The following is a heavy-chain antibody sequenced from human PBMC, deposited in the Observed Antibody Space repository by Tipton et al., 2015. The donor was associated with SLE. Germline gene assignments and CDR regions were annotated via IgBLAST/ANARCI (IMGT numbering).Heavy chain of an antibody. CDR1: GGSIRSSNW. CDR3: ARLISAYDCNFDY. D-gene: IGHD5-12*01. J-gene: IGHJ4*02. V-gene: IGHV4-4*02. CDR2: FYYGKST. Sequence: TLSLTCAVSGGSIRSSNWWSWVRQPPGKGLEWIGSFYYGKSTFYNPSLKSRVSISVDTSTNRLFLNLISVTAADTALYYCARLISAYDCNFDYWGQGTLVTVSS.